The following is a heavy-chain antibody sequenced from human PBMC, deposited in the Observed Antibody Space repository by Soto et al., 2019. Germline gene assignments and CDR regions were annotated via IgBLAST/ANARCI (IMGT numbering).Heavy chain of an antibody. Sequence: QVQLVQSGPEVKEPGSSVKVSCKASGGTYRSYAITWVRQAPGHGLESMGGIIPIFGTVNYAKKFQGRVTITADESTSTAYMELSSLRSDDTAVYYCARPRVPSLTGTTPHAFDIWGQGTKVNVSS. V-gene: IGHV1-69*01. J-gene: IGHJ3*02. CDR1: GGTYRSYA. D-gene: IGHD1-20*01. CDR3: ARPRVPSLTGTTPHAFDI. CDR2: IIPIFGTV.